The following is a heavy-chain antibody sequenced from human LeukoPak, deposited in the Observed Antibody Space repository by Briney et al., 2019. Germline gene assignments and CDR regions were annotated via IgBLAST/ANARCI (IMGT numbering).Heavy chain of an antibody. CDR1: ADSISSYY. CDR3: ARELPGSSSLDY. Sequence: SETLSLTCTVSADSISSYYWSWIRQPPGKGLEWIGYIFYSGSTNYNPSLKSRVTMSVDTSKNQFSLRLSSVTAADTAVYYCARELPGSSSLDYWGQGTLVTVSS. CDR2: IFYSGST. D-gene: IGHD6-6*01. J-gene: IGHJ4*02. V-gene: IGHV4-59*01.